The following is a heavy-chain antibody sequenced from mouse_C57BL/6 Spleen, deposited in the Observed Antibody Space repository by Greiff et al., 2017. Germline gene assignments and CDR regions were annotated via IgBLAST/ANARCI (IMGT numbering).Heavy chain of an antibody. CDR3: TTQGYGSSYDAMDY. V-gene: IGHV14-4*01. D-gene: IGHD1-1*01. CDR2: IDPENGDT. CDR1: GFNIKDDY. J-gene: IGHJ4*01. Sequence: VQLKESGAELVRPGASVKLSCTASGFNIKDDYMHWVKQRPEQGLEWIGWIDPENGDTEYASKFQGKATITADTSSNTAYLQLSSLTSEDTAVYYCTTQGYGSSYDAMDYWGQGTSVTVSS.